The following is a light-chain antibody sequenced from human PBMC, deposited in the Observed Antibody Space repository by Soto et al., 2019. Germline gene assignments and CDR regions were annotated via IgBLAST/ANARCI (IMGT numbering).Light chain of an antibody. CDR2: FVS. J-gene: IGKJ3*01. Sequence: DIVMTQSPLSLPVTPGEPASISCRSSQSLLHNNGYHFLDRFLQKPGRSPQLLIYFVSNRASGVPDRFSGSGSGTDFTLKISRVEAEDFGVYYCMQSLQAPRTFGPGTKVDL. CDR1: QSLLHNNGYHF. V-gene: IGKV2-28*01. CDR3: MQSLQAPRT.